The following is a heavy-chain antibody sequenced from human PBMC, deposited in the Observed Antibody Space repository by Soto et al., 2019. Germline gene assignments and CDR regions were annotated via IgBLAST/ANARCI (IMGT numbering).Heavy chain of an antibody. CDR2: FIAMLGTP. J-gene: IGHJ4*02. V-gene: IGHV1-69*13. D-gene: IGHD5-18*01. Sequence: SVKVSCKASGGTFGSHGIAWVRQAPGQGLEWMGGFIAMLGTPTYAKKVQGRATITVDESLTSSYLELRSLRSEDTAVYFCARGAMANFDYWGQGTVVTVSS. CDR1: GGTFGSHG. CDR3: ARGAMANFDY.